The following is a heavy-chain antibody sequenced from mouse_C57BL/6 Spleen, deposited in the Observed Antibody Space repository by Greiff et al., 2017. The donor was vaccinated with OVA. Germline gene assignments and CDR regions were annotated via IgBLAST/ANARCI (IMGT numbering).Heavy chain of an antibody. CDR2: IDPETGGT. CDR3: TRSGYYYGKGDY. CDR1: GYTFTDYE. D-gene: IGHD1-1*01. V-gene: IGHV1-15*01. Sequence: SGAELVRPGASVTLSCKASGYTFTDYEMHWVKQTPVHGLEWIGAIDPETGGTAYNQKFKGKAILTADKSSSTAYMELRSLTSEDSAVYYCTRSGYYYGKGDYWGQGTTLTVSS. J-gene: IGHJ2*01.